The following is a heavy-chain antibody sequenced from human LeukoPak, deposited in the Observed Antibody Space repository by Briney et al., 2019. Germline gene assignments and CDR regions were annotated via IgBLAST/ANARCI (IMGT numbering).Heavy chain of an antibody. D-gene: IGHD4-23*01. J-gene: IGHJ2*01. V-gene: IGHV4-4*07. CDR3: ARTVVTLDCYIDL. Sequence: SETLSLTCSVSGGSISSYSWNWIRQPAGKGLEWIGRFYTSGTSNYNPSLKSRVTMSIDTSKNQVSLKMRSVTAADTAVYYCARTVVTLDCYIDLWGRGTPVSVSS. CDR1: GGSISSYS. CDR2: FYTSGTS.